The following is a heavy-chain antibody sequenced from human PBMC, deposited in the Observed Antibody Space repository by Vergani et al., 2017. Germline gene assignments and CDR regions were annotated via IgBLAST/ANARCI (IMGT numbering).Heavy chain of an antibody. CDR2: IRSDESRR. J-gene: IGHJ4*02. CDR1: GFRFSSYG. Sequence: QVQLVESGGGVVQPGRSLRLSCAASGFRFSSYGMNWVRQAPGKGLEWVASIRSDESRRYYGDSMEGPFTISRDNSKNTLYLQMKSLRPEDTAVYYCAKEGGGYCSGGTCYPEYWGQGTLVIVSS. V-gene: IGHV3-30*02. D-gene: IGHD2-15*01. CDR3: AKEGGGYCSGGTCYPEY.